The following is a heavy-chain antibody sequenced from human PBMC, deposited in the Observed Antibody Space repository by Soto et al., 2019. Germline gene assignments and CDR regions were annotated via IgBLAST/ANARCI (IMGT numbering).Heavy chain of an antibody. J-gene: IGHJ3*01. CDR2: ISLDGSRT. Sequence: EVQLVESGGGLVQPGGSLRLSCAVSGFTFSTYCMHWVRQVPGKGLVWVSRISLDGSRTSYADSVEGRFTISRDNAKKTMYIQIRSLRAEDSAVYFCVRDRAFYDGREYASRGDAFDVCGQGTVGSVSS. CDR3: VRDRAFYDGREYASRGDAFDV. CDR1: GFTFSTYC. D-gene: IGHD3-22*01. V-gene: IGHV3-74*01.